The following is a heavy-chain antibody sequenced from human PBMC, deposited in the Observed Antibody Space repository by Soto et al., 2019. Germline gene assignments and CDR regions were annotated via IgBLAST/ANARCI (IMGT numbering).Heavy chain of an antibody. CDR2: MNPNSGNT. V-gene: IGHV1-8*01. D-gene: IGHD3-16*01. Sequence: QVQLVQSGAEVKKSGASVKVSCKASRYTFTSYDINWVRQATGQGLEWMGWMNPNSGNTGYAQKFQGRFTMTRNTSTNTAYMELSSLRSEDTAVYYCARGQEVWWNAGPLGLHGLDVWGQGTTVTVSS. CDR3: ARGQEVWWNAGPLGLHGLDV. J-gene: IGHJ6*02. CDR1: RYTFTSYD.